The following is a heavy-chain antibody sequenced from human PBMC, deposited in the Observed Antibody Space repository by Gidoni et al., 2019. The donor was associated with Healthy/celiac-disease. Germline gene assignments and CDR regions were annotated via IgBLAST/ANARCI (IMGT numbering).Heavy chain of an antibody. CDR3: TRDQVVGSSWSEYYYYYGMDV. D-gene: IGHD6-13*01. CDR1: GFTFGDYA. J-gene: IGHJ6*02. CDR2: IRSKAYGGTT. Sequence: EVQLVESGGGLVQPGRSLRLSCTASGFTFGDYAMSWVRPAPGKGLEWVGFIRSKAYGGTTEYAASVKGRFTISRDDSKSIAYLQMNSLKTEDTAVYYCTRDQVVGSSWSEYYYYYGMDVWGQGTTVTVSS. V-gene: IGHV3-49*04.